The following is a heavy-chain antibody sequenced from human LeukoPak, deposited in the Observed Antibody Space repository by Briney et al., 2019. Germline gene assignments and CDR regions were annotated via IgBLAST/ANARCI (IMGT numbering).Heavy chain of an antibody. V-gene: IGHV1-2*02. CDR2: INPNSGAT. CDR3: ARDRWSPVDELVW. D-gene: IGHD3-10*01. CDR1: GYTFTDYY. Sequence: GASVKVSCKASGYTFTDYYIHWVRQAPGQGLEWMGWINPNSGATLYDQKFQGRVTLTRDTSIRTAYMEMMTLRFDDTAVYFCARDRWSPVDELVWWGQGTLVTVSS. J-gene: IGHJ4*02.